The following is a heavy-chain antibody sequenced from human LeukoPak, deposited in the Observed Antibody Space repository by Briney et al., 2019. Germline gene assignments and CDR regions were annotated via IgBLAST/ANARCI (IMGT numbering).Heavy chain of an antibody. V-gene: IGHV3-48*03. J-gene: IGHJ4*02. CDR1: GFTFSSYE. CDR3: AGLQFSGSGAFDY. Sequence: GGSLRLSCAASGFTFSSYEMNWVRPAPGKGREWVSYISTSGNTIYYADSVKGRFTISRNNAKNSLYLQMNSLRAEDTAVYYCAGLQFSGSGAFDYWGQGTLVSVSS. D-gene: IGHD6-13*01. CDR2: ISTSGNTI.